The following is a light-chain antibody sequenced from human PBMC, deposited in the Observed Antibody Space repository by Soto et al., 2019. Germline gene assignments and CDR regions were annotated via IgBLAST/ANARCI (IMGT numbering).Light chain of an antibody. Sequence: EIVLTQSPGTLSLSPGERATLSCRASQSVSSTYVAWYQQKSGQAPRLLIYGASSRATGIPDRFSGSGSGTDFTLTISRLEPEDFAVYYCQQYHNWPPITFGQGTRLEIK. CDR3: QQYHNWPPIT. V-gene: IGKV3-20*01. J-gene: IGKJ5*01. CDR2: GAS. CDR1: QSVSSTY.